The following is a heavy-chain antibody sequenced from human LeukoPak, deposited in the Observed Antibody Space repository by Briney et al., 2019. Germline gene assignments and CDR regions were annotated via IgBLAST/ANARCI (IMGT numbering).Heavy chain of an antibody. J-gene: IGHJ4*02. V-gene: IGHV4-59*01. Sequence: SETLSLTCTVSGGSISSYHWNWIRQPPGKGLEWIGYIYYSGSTNYNPSLKSRVTTSLDTSKNQFSLTLSSVAAADTAVYYCARGTGSYSSKLDYWGQGTLVTVSS. CDR1: GGSISSYH. CDR2: IYYSGST. CDR3: ARGTGSYSSKLDY. D-gene: IGHD3-10*01.